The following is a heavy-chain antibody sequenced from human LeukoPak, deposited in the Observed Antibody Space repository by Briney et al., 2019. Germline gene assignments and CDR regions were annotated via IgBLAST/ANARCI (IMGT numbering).Heavy chain of an antibody. V-gene: IGHV1-24*01. CDR2: FDSEDGRT. CDR1: GAILIELS. J-gene: IGHJ1*01. CDR3: ARAAAANHFQH. D-gene: IGHD2-2*01. Sequence: GASVKVSCKVSGAILIELSIHWVRQSPGKGLEWMGGFDSEDGRTKVAQKFHDRVSLTEDTSLGTAYMELSSLRSEGTAVYYCARAAAANHFQHWGQGTLVTVSS.